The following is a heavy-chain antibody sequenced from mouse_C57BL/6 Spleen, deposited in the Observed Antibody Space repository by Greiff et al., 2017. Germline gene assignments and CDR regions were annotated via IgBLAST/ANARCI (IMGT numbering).Heavy chain of an antibody. Sequence: EVNVVESGGDLVKPGGSLKLSCAASGFTFSSYGMSWVRQTPDKRLEWVATISSGGSYTYYPDSVKGRFTISRDNAKNTLYLQMSSLKSEDTAMYYCARQTTVVEGYFDVWGTGTTVTVSS. CDR2: ISSGGSYT. D-gene: IGHD1-1*01. V-gene: IGHV5-6*01. J-gene: IGHJ1*03. CDR3: ARQTTVVEGYFDV. CDR1: GFTFSSYG.